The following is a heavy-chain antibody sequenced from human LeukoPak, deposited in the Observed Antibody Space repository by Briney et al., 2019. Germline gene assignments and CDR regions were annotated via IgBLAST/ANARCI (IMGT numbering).Heavy chain of an antibody. CDR2: INHSGST. CDR3: ARAGDYGDYVGWFDP. J-gene: IGHJ5*02. Sequence: SGTLTLTCAAYGGSFSGYYWSWLRQPPGKGLEWIGDINHSGSTNYNPSLKSRVTMSVDTSKNQFSLTLTSVTAADTAVYYCARAGDYGDYVGWFDPWGQGTLVTVSS. CDR1: GGSFSGYY. V-gene: IGHV4-34*01. D-gene: IGHD4-17*01.